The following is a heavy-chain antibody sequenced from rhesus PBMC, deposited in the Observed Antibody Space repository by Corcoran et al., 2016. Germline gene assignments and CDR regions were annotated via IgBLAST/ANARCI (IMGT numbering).Heavy chain of an antibody. CDR2: ISYSGST. V-gene: IGHV4-122*02. CDR1: GGSISSSYYY. Sequence: QVQLQESGPGLVKPSETLSLTCAVSGGSISSSYYYWSWIRQAPGKGLEWIGYISYSGSTSYTPSLKSRVTISRDTSKNQFSLKLSSVTAADTAVYYCARDHTVTTGGYWGQGVLVTVSS. CDR3: ARDHTVTTGGY. J-gene: IGHJ4*01. D-gene: IGHD4-23*01.